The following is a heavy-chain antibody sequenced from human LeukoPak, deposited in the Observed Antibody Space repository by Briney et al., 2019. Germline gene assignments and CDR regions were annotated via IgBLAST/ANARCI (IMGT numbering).Heavy chain of an antibody. CDR2: MNPNSGNT. V-gene: IGHV1-8*01. Sequence: ASVKVSCKASGYTFTSYDINWVRQATGQGLEWMGWMNPNSGNTGYAQKFQGRVTMTRNTSISTAYMELSSLRSEDTAVYYCARQLGSWFRARFDPWGQGTLVTVSS. D-gene: IGHD6-13*01. CDR1: GYTFTSYD. J-gene: IGHJ5*02. CDR3: ARQLGSWFRARFDP.